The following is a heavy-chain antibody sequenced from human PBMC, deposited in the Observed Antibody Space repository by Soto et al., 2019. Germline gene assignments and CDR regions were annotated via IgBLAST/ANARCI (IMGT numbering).Heavy chain of an antibody. CDR2: IYYSGST. V-gene: IGHV4-39*01. D-gene: IGHD2-21*02. CDR1: GSSISSSSYF. Sequence: SSETLSLTCSVSGSSISSSSYFWGWIRQPPGKGLEWIGSIYYSGSTYYNPSLKSRVTVSVDTSKNQFSLKLSSVTAADTAVYYCARHPSDFWFDPWGQGTLVTVSS. J-gene: IGHJ5*02. CDR3: ARHPSDFWFDP.